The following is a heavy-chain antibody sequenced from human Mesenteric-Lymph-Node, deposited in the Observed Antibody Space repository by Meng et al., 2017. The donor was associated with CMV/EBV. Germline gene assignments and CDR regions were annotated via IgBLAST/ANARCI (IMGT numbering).Heavy chain of an antibody. V-gene: IGHV4-61*01. D-gene: IGHD1-26*01. Sequence: SETLSLTCTVSGGSVSSGSYYWSWIRQPPGKGLEWIGYIYYSGSTTYNPSLKSRVTISVDTSKNQFSLRLTSVTAADTAVYYCARGVGAGLWGQGTLVTVSS. J-gene: IGHJ4*02. CDR3: ARGVGAGL. CDR2: IYYSGST. CDR1: GGSVSSGSYY.